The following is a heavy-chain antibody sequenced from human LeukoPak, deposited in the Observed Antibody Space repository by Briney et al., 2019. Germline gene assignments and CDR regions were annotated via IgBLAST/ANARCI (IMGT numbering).Heavy chain of an antibody. Sequence: GGSLRLSCVASGFAFSSYSMNWVRQAPGKGLEWVSYISSSSSTIYYADSVKGRFTISRDNAKNSLYLQMNSLRAEDTAVYYCARDRGGFSGYYVYWGQGTLVTVSS. CDR3: ARDRGGFSGYYVY. V-gene: IGHV3-48*04. CDR1: GFAFSSYS. D-gene: IGHD3-22*01. J-gene: IGHJ4*02. CDR2: ISSSSSTI.